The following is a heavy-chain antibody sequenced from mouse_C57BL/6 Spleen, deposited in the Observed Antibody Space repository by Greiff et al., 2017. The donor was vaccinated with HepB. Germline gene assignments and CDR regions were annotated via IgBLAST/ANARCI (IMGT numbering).Heavy chain of an antibody. CDR3: ARVITTVVAEGYYAMDY. D-gene: IGHD1-1*01. CDR2: INPNYGTT. J-gene: IGHJ4*01. CDR1: GYSFTDYN. Sequence: EVQVVESGPELVKPGASVKISCKASGYSFTDYNMNWVKQSNGKSLEWIGVINPNYGTTSYNQKFKGKATLTVDQSSSTAYMQLNSLTSEDSAVYYCARVITTVVAEGYYAMDYWGQGTSVTVST. V-gene: IGHV1-39*01.